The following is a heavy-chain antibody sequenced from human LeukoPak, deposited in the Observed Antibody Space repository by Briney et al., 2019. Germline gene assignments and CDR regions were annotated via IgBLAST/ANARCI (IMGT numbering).Heavy chain of an antibody. V-gene: IGHV3-33*01. J-gene: IGHJ4*02. D-gene: IGHD6-19*01. CDR2: IWYDGSNK. CDR3: ARDRRRIAVAGILDY. CDR1: GFTFSSYA. Sequence: GGPLRLSCAASGFTFSSYAMHWVRQAPSKGLEWVAAIWYDGSNKYYADSVKGRFTISRDNSKNTLYLQMNSLRAEDTAVYYCARDRRRIAVAGILDYWGQGTLVTVSS.